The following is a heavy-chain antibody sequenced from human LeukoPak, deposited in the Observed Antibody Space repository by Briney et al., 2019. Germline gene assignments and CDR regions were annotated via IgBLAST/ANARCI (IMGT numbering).Heavy chain of an antibody. CDR3: ASAVGHPSLDY. CDR2: INHSGST. CDR1: GGSFSGYY. J-gene: IGHJ4*02. Sequence: SETLSVTCAVYGGSFSGYYWSWIRQPPGKGLEWIGEINHSGSTNYNPSLKSRVTISVDTSKNQFSLKLSSVTAADTAVYYCASAVGHPSLDYWGQGTLVTVSS. V-gene: IGHV4-34*01.